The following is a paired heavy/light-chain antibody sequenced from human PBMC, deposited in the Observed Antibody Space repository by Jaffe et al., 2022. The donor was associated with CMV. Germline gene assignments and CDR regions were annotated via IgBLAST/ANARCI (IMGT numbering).Heavy chain of an antibody. CDR3: ATERPRFLEWLSHGPQVPEARFDY. J-gene: IGHJ4*02. V-gene: IGHV1-24*01. Sequence: QVQLVQSGAEVKKPGASVKVSCKVSGYTLTELSMHWVRQAPGKGLEWMGGFDPEDGETIYAQKFQGRVTMTEDTSTDTAYMELSSLRSEDTAVYYCATERPRFLEWLSHGPQVPEARFDYWGQGTLVTVSS. CDR2: FDPEDGET. CDR1: GYTLTELS. D-gene: IGHD3-3*01.
Light chain of an antibody. Sequence: AIRMTQSPSSFSASTGDRVTITCRASQGISSYLAWYQQKPGKAPKLLIYAASTLQSGVPSRFSGSGSGTDFTLTISCLQSEDFATYYCQQYYSYPLTFGQGTKVEIK. V-gene: IGKV1-8*01. CDR1: QGISSY. J-gene: IGKJ1*01. CDR3: QQYYSYPLT. CDR2: AAS.